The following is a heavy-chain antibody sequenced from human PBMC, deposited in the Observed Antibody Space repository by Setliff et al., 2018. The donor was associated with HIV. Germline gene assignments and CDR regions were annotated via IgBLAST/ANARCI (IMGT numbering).Heavy chain of an antibody. J-gene: IGHJ4*02. Sequence: GGSLRLSCVASGFRFRTYATSWVRQSQGKGLEWVSGINWNGGSTGYADSVKGRFTISRDNAKNSLYLQMNSLRAEDTAVYYCARPNYYDSSGSFDYWGQGTLVTVSS. CDR3: ARPNYYDSSGSFDY. V-gene: IGHV3-20*04. CDR1: GFRFRTYA. D-gene: IGHD3-22*01. CDR2: INWNGGST.